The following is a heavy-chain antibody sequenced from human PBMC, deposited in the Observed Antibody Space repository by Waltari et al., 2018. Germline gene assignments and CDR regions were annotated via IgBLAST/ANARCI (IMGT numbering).Heavy chain of an antibody. J-gene: IGHJ6*02. D-gene: IGHD4-17*01. CDR3: ARDDDYGDYVSYYYYGMDV. Sequence: QVQLQQWGAGLLKPSETLSLTCAVYGGSFSGYYWSWIRQPPGKGLEWIGGINHSGSTTYNTPLKSRVTRSVDTAKNQFSLKLSSVTAADTAVYYCARDDDYGDYVSYYYYGMDVWGQGTTVTVSS. CDR1: GGSFSGYY. CDR2: INHSGST. V-gene: IGHV4-34*01.